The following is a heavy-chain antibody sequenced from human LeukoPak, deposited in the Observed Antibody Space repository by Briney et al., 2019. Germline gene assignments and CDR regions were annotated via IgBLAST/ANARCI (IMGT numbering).Heavy chain of an antibody. Sequence: GASVKVSCKASGGTFSSYAISWVRQAPGQGLEWMGGIIPIFGTPNYARKFQDRVTITADESTATAYMELSSLTSEDTAIYFCARLGHCGETNCYSDFYYMDVWGKGTTVIVSS. CDR1: GGTFSSYA. CDR2: IIPIFGTP. V-gene: IGHV1-69*13. CDR3: ARLGHCGETNCYSDFYYMDV. D-gene: IGHD2-21*01. J-gene: IGHJ6*03.